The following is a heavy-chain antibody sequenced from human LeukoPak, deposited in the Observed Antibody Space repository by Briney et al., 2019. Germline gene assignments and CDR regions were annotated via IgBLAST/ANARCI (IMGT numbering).Heavy chain of an antibody. D-gene: IGHD4-17*01. CDR1: GLTFSNYA. Sequence: GGSLRLSCAVSGLTFSNYAMNWVRQASGRGLEWVSGITDSGRKTYYADSVKGRFSISRDNSRNTVYLQMSDLRAEDTAAYYCAKITKATTPNYWGQGTLVTVSS. CDR3: AKITKATTPNY. V-gene: IGHV3-23*01. J-gene: IGHJ4*02. CDR2: ITDSGRKT.